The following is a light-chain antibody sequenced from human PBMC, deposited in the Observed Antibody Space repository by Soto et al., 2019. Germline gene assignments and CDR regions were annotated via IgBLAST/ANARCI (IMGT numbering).Light chain of an antibody. V-gene: IGLV2-14*01. J-gene: IGLJ2*01. CDR3: SSYTSSSTLV. Sequence: QPASVSGSPGQSITISCTGTSSDVGGYNYVSWYQQHPGKAPKFMIYDVSNRPSGVSNRFSGSKSGNTASLTISGLQAEDEADYYCSSYTSSSTLVFGGGTKLTVL. CDR1: SSDVGGYNY. CDR2: DVS.